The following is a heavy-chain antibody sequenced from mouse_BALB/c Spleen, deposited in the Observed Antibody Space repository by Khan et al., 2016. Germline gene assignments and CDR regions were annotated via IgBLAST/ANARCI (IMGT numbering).Heavy chain of an antibody. Sequence: QVQLVQSGPELKKPGETVKISCKASGYTLTNYGMNWVKQAPGKGLKWMGWINTYTGEPTYADDFKGRFAFSLDTSASTAYLQINNLKNEDTATYFWASIYSPLDYAMDYWGQGTAVTVSS. D-gene: IGHD2-1*01. CDR1: GYTLTNYG. CDR2: INTYTGEP. J-gene: IGHJ4*01. V-gene: IGHV9-3-1*01. CDR3: ASIYSPLDYAMDY.